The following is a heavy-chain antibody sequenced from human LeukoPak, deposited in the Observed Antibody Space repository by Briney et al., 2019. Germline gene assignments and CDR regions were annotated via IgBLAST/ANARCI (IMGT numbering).Heavy chain of an antibody. CDR2: ISSSGTTI. V-gene: IGHV3-48*03. J-gene: IGHJ4*02. D-gene: IGHD1/OR15-1a*01. CDR1: GFTFISYE. CDR3: ARGSLTTPDY. Sequence: PGGSLRLSCAASGFTFISYEMNWVRQAPGKGLEWVSYISSSGTTIHYADSVKGRFTISRDNAKNSLYLQMNSLRAEDTAVYYCARGSLTTPDYWGQGTLVTVSS.